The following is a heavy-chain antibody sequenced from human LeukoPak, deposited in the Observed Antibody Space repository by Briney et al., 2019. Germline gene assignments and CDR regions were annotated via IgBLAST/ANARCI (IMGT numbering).Heavy chain of an antibody. CDR3: ARDSSEFRSLLFH. J-gene: IGHJ1*01. CDR2: IIPIFGTA. Sequence: ASVKVSRKASGGTFSSYAISWVRQAPGQGLEWMGGIIPIFGTANYAQKFRGRVTITADESTSTAYVELSSLRSEDTAVYYCARDSSEFRSLLFHWGQGTLVTVSS. CDR1: GGTFSSYA. V-gene: IGHV1-69*13. D-gene: IGHD1-14*01.